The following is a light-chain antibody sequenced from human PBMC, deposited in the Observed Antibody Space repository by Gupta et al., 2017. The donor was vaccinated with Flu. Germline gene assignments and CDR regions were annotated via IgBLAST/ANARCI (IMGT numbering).Light chain of an antibody. J-gene: IGKJ3*01. Sequence: ERATLSCRASQSVSSNFLAWYQQKPGQAPRLLIYGASSRATGIPDRFSGSGSGTDFPLTISRLEPEDFAVYYCQQYDSSLFTFGPGTKVDIK. CDR2: GAS. CDR1: QSVSSNF. CDR3: QQYDSSLFT. V-gene: IGKV3-20*01.